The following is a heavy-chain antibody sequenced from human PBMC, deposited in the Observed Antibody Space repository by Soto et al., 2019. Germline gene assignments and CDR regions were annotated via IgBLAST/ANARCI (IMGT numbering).Heavy chain of an antibody. CDR3: ARAYCTNGVCYTGFDY. Sequence: ASVKVCCKASGYTFTSYGISWVRQAPGQGLEWMGWISAYNGNTNYAQKLQGRVTMTTDTSTSTAYMELRSLRSDDTAVYYCARAYCTNGVCYTGFDYWGQGTLVTVSS. J-gene: IGHJ4*02. CDR1: GYTFTSYG. V-gene: IGHV1-18*01. D-gene: IGHD2-8*01. CDR2: ISAYNGNT.